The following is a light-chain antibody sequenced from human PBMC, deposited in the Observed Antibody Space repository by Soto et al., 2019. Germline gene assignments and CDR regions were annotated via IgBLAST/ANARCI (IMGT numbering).Light chain of an antibody. CDR3: SSYTSSRTAV. J-gene: IGLJ2*01. CDR2: EVS. Sequence: QSVLTQPASVSGSPGQSITISCTGSSSDVGGYKYVSWYQHYPGKAPKLMIYEVSNRPSGVSNRFSGSKSGNTASLTISGLQAEDEADYYCSSYTSSRTAVFGGGTKLTVL. CDR1: SSDVGGYKY. V-gene: IGLV2-14*01.